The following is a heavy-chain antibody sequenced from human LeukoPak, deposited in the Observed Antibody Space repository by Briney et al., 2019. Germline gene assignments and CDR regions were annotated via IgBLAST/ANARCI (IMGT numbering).Heavy chain of an antibody. CDR2: TYYGSKWHN. V-gene: IGHV6-1*01. CDR3: VRSAGPLDY. CDR1: RCSVPRKRAA. D-gene: IGHD1-14*01. J-gene: IGHJ4*02. Sequence: SQAVPLTLPICRCSVPRKRAAWHWLTQSPSRGLEWVGRTYYGSKWHNGYAVSVKSRITINPDTSKTQFSLHLNCVPPEDTAVYYCVRSAGPLDYWGQGTLVTVSS.